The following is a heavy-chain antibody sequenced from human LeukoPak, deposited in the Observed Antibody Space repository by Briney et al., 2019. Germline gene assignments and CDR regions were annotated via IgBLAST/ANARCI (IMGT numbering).Heavy chain of an antibody. Sequence: GGSLRLSCAASGFTFSDYYMSWVRQAPGKGLEWVSVISGSGGSTYYADSVKGRFTISRDNSKNTLYLQMNSLRAEDTAVYYCAKGPHHGYSYFDYWGQGTLVTVSS. CDR1: GFTFSDYY. D-gene: IGHD5-18*01. CDR2: ISGSGGST. V-gene: IGHV3-23*01. J-gene: IGHJ4*02. CDR3: AKGPHHGYSYFDY.